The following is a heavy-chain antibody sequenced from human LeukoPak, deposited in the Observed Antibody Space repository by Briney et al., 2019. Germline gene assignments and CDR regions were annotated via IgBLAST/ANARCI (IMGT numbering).Heavy chain of an antibody. V-gene: IGHV3-53*01. Sequence: GGSLRLSCAASGFTVSSNYMSWVRQAPGKGLEWVSVIYSGGSTYYADSVKGRFTISRDNSKNTLYLQMNSLRAEDTAVYYCARGYSNYPDYYYYYYMDVWGKGTTVTVSS. J-gene: IGHJ6*03. CDR2: IYSGGST. CDR3: ARGYSNYPDYYYYYYMDV. D-gene: IGHD4-11*01. CDR1: GFTVSSNY.